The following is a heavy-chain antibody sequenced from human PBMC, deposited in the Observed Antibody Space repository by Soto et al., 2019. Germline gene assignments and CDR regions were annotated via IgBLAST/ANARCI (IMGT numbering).Heavy chain of an antibody. Sequence: SVKVSCKASGGTFSSYAISWVRQAPGQGLEWMGGIIPIFGTANYAQKFQGRVTITADESTSTAYMELSSLRSEDTAVYYCARDLWERWFNYYYYYGMDFWGKGTTVTAPQ. D-gene: IGHD1-26*01. V-gene: IGHV1-69*01. J-gene: IGHJ6*04. CDR3: ARDLWERWFNYYYYYGMDF. CDR1: GGTFSSYA. CDR2: IIPIFGTA.